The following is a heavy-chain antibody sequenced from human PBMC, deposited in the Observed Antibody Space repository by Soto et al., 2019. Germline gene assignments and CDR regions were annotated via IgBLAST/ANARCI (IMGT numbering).Heavy chain of an antibody. CDR3: RTDYSGGPDA. CDR2: IKEEGSEK. V-gene: IGHV3-7*01. Sequence: EVQVVESGGGLVQPGGSLRLSCAASGFTFRRYWMTWVRQAPGKGLEWVANIKEEGSEKYYVDSVKGRFTIFRDNAKNSLYRQMNSLRVEDTAVYYCRTDYSGGPDAWGQGTVVSVSS. J-gene: IGHJ5*02. CDR1: GFTFRRYW. D-gene: IGHD6-19*01.